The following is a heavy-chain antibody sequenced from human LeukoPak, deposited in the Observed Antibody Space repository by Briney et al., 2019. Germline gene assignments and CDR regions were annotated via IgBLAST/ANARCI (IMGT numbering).Heavy chain of an antibody. D-gene: IGHD1-26*01. V-gene: IGHV3-30*18. CDR2: ISYDGSNK. J-gene: IGHJ4*02. CDR3: AKEISGGSYYNGYYFDY. CDR1: GFTFSSYG. Sequence: GRSLRLSCAASGFTFSSYGMHWVRQAPGKGLEWVAVISYDGSNKYYADSVKGRFTISRDNSKNTLYLQMNSLRAEDTAVYYCAKEISGGSYYNGYYFDYWGQGTLVTVSS.